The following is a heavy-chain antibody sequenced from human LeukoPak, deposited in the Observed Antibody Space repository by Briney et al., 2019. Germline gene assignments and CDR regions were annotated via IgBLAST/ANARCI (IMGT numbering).Heavy chain of an antibody. CDR2: ISGSGGST. J-gene: IGHJ4*02. D-gene: IGHD2-15*01. CDR3: AKDRLGYCSGGSCYYVDY. Sequence: GGSLRLSCAASGFTFSSYAMSWVRQAPGKGLEWVSAISGSGGSTYYADSVKGRFTISRDNSKNTLYLQMNSLRAEDTAVYYCAKDRLGYCSGGSCYYVDYWGQGTLVTVSS. V-gene: IGHV3-23*01. CDR1: GFTFSSYA.